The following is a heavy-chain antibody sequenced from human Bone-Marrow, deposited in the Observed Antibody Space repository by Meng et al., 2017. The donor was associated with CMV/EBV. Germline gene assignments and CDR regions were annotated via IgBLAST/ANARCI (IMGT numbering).Heavy chain of an antibody. J-gene: IGHJ4*02. V-gene: IGHV4-61*01. CDR2: LYYSGTV. CDR1: GGSLSAFRSY. D-gene: IGHD4-23*01. Sequence: SEPLSLTCTVSGGSLSAFRSYWAWLRQPPGKGLEYIASLYYSGTVTYDPSLQGRVTISADTSKNQFSLNLRSVTAADTAVYYCARDRGDYAGNSGIFDCWGRGTLVTVSS. CDR3: ARDRGDYAGNSGIFDC.